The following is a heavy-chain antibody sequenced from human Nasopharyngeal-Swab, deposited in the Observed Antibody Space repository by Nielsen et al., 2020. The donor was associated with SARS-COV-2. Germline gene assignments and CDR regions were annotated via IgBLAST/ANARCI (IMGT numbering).Heavy chain of an antibody. Sequence: WIRQPPGKGLVWVSRINSDGSSTSYADSVKGRFTISRDNSKNTLYLQMNSLRAEDTAVYYCARPSYTFGGVIVAGAFDYWGQGTLVTVSS. J-gene: IGHJ4*02. D-gene: IGHD3-16*02. CDR3: ARPSYTFGGVIVAGAFDY. CDR2: INSDGSST. V-gene: IGHV3-74*01.